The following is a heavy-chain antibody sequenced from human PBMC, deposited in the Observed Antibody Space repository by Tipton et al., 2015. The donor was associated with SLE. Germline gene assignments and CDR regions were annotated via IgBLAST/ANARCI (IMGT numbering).Heavy chain of an antibody. D-gene: IGHD5-24*01. CDR3: ARLGATDAFDI. Sequence: TLSLTCAVYGGSFSGYYWSWIRQPPGKGLEWIGYIYTSGSTNYNPSLKSRLTISVDTSKNQFSLKLSSVTAADTAVYYCARLGATDAFDIWGQGTMVTVSS. V-gene: IGHV4-4*09. CDR2: IYTSGST. J-gene: IGHJ3*02. CDR1: GGSFSGYY.